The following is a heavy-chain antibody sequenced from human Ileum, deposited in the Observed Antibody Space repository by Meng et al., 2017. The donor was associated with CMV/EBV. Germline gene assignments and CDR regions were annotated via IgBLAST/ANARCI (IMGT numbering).Heavy chain of an antibody. CDR2: INHSGST. J-gene: IGHJ5*02. CDR1: GGSFRGYY. Sequence: YGGSFRGYYWRWIRQPPGKGLEWIGEINHSGSTNYNPSLKSRVTISVDTSKNQFSLKLSSVTAADTAVYYCARGLRFWSGYYTGWFDPWGQGTLVTVSS. D-gene: IGHD3-3*01. CDR3: ARGLRFWSGYYTGWFDP. V-gene: IGHV4-34*01.